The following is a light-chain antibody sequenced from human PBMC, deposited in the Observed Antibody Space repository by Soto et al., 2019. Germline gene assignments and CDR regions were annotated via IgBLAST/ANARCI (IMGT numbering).Light chain of an antibody. CDR2: DVS. CDR1: SSDVGGYNY. CDR3: SSYARSSSSDTITSVL. Sequence: QSALTQPASVSGSPGQSITISCTGTSSDVGGYNYVSWYQQHPGKAPKLVIYDVSYRPSGVSNRFSGSKSGNTASLTISGLQAEDEADYYCSSYARSSSSDTITSVLFGGGTKLTVL. J-gene: IGLJ2*01. V-gene: IGLV2-14*03.